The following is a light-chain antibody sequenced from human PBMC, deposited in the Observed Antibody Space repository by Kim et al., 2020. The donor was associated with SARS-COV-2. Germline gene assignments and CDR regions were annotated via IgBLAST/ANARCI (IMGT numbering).Light chain of an antibody. V-gene: IGKV2-28*01. J-gene: IGKJ5*01. CDR1: QSLLHRNGYNY. Sequence: PASISCRSSQSLLHRNGYNYLDWYLQKPGQSPQLLIYLGSNRASGVPDRFSGSGSGTDFTLKISRVEAEDVGVYYCMQALQTRATFGQGTRLEIK. CDR2: LGS. CDR3: MQALQTRAT.